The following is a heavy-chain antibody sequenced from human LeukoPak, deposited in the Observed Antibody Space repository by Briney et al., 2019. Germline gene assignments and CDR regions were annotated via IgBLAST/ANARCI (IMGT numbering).Heavy chain of an antibody. J-gene: IGHJ5*02. CDR1: GFTFSSYS. V-gene: IGHV3-48*02. CDR2: ITSTGRTI. Sequence: PGGSLRLSCAASGFTFSSYSMNWVRQAPGKGLGWVSYITSTGRTIYYADSVKGRFTISRDNAKNSLYLQMNSLRDEDTAVYYCARGAHGPGTPFDPWGQGTLVTVSS. D-gene: IGHD1-26*01. CDR3: ARGAHGPGTPFDP.